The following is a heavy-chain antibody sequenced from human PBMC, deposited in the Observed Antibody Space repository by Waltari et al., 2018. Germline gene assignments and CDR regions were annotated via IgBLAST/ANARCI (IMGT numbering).Heavy chain of an antibody. V-gene: IGHV4-39*01. Sequence: QLQVQESGPGLVKPSETLSLTCTVSGGAITTTHYYWGWIRQPPGKGLEWIGSIYYNGNTYYNPSLKSRVTISADTSKNQFSLNLNSVTAADTAVYYCASLLTGDWGQGVLVTVSS. CDR3: ASLLTGD. CDR1: GGAITTTHYY. J-gene: IGHJ4*02. D-gene: IGHD3-9*01. CDR2: IYYNGNT.